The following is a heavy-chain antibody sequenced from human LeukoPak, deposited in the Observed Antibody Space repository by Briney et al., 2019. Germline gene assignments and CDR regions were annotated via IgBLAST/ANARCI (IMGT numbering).Heavy chain of an antibody. CDR2: IQSKTDGGPT. D-gene: IGHD3-10*01. CDR1: GFTFSDAW. V-gene: IGHV3-15*01. Sequence: GGSLRLSCATSGFTFSDAWMSWVRQAPGEGLEWVGRIQSKTDGGPTEYAAPVKGRFTISRDDSRNTLYLQMNSLKAGDTGVYYCTTDRGALTNWGPGTLVAVSS. CDR3: TTDRGALTN. J-gene: IGHJ4*02.